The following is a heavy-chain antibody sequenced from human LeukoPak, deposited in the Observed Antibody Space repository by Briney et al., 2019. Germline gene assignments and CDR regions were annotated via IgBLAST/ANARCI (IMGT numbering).Heavy chain of an antibody. CDR1: GFIFSKAW. V-gene: IGHV3-15*01. CDR3: TTTYIVASTRKFGDY. Sequence: PGGSLRLSCAASGFIFSKAWMNWVRQAPGKGRGWVGRIKSKTEGGTTDYAAPVKGRFTISRDDSQNTVDLQISSLTAEDTAMYFCTTTYIVASTRKFGDYWGQGTLVVVSS. D-gene: IGHD5-12*01. CDR2: IKSKTEGGTT. J-gene: IGHJ4*02.